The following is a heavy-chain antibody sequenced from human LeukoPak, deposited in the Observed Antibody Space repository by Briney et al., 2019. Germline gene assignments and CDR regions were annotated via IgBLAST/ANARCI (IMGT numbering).Heavy chain of an antibody. CDR1: GGTFSSYA. CDR3: ARETPGGITGTTLGY. J-gene: IGHJ4*02. V-gene: IGHV1-69*05. D-gene: IGHD1-20*01. Sequence: SVKVSCKASGGTFSSYAISWVRQAPGQGLEWMGGIIPIFGTAYYAQKFQGRVTITTDESTSTAYMELSSLRSEDTAVYYCARETPGGITGTTLGYWGQGTLVTVSS. CDR2: IIPIFGTA.